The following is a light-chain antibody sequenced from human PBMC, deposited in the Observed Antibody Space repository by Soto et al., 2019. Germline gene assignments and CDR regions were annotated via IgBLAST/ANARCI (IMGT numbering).Light chain of an antibody. J-gene: IGLJ1*01. CDR2: EVT. Sequence: QSALTQPASVSGSPGQSITLSCTVTSRDIGTSNLVSWYQQYQGKAPKLMIYEVTKRPSGISYRFSGSKSGNTASLTIPGLKPQGESDYYCDSFTGISTPNFVFVTGTKLTVL. CDR1: SRDIGTSNL. CDR3: DSFTGISTPNFV. V-gene: IGLV2-23*02.